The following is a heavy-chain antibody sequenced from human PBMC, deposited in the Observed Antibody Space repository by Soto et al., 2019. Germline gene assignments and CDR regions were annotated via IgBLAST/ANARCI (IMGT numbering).Heavy chain of an antibody. J-gene: IGHJ4*02. Sequence: LRLSCAASGFTFSSYWMHWVRQAPGKGLVWVSRINSDGSSTSYADSVKGRFTISRDNSKNTLYLQMNSLRAEDTAVYYCAKAPLRYFDWLVVYYFDYWGQGTLVTVSS. CDR3: AKAPLRYFDWLVVYYFDY. CDR1: GFTFSSYW. V-gene: IGHV3-74*01. D-gene: IGHD3-9*01. CDR2: INSDGSST.